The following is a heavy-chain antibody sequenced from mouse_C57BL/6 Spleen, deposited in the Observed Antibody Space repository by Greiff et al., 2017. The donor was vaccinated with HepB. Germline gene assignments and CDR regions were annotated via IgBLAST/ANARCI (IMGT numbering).Heavy chain of an antibody. CDR1: GYTFTSYW. Sequence: QVQLQQPGAELVKPGASVKLSCKASGYTFTSYWMHWVKQRPGQGLEWIGMIHPNSGSTNYNEKFKSKATLTVDKSSSTAYMQLSSLISEDSAVYYCAREDYYGSSPAYWGQGTLVTVSA. CDR2: IHPNSGST. J-gene: IGHJ3*01. CDR3: AREDYYGSSPAY. D-gene: IGHD1-1*01. V-gene: IGHV1-64*01.